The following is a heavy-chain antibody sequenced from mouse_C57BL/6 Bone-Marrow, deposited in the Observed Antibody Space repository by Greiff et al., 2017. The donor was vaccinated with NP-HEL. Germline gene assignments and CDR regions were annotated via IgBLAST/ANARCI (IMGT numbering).Heavy chain of an antibody. V-gene: IGHV7-3*01. CDR3: ARWGDEDY. CDR2: LRNKANGYTT. J-gene: IGHJ2*01. Sequence: EVQVVESGGGLVHPGGSLSLSCAASGFTFTDYSISWVRQPPGPALEWLGFLRNKANGYTTEYSASVKGRFTISRDNSQSILYLQMNALRAEDSATYYCARWGDEDYWGKGTTLTVSS. CDR1: GFTFTDYS. D-gene: IGHD3-3*01.